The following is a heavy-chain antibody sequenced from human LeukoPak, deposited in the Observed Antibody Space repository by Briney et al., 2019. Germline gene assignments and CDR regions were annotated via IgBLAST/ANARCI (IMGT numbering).Heavy chain of an antibody. D-gene: IGHD5-24*01. Sequence: ASVKVSCKAFGYTFTSNDMHWVRQAPGQGPEWRGVISPSGGSTTYAKKFQGRVTLTRDMSTSTDYLPLSSLRSEDTAVYSCARDNSVRDEAWWFNPWGQGTLVTVSS. CDR1: GYTFTSND. CDR2: ISPSGGST. V-gene: IGHV1-46*01. J-gene: IGHJ5*02. CDR3: ARDNSVRDEAWWFNP.